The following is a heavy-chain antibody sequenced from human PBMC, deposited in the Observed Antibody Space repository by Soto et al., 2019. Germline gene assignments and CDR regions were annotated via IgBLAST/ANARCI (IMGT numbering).Heavy chain of an antibody. CDR3: ARGIGSSWYVGWFDP. J-gene: IGHJ5*02. Sequence: QVQLVQSGAEVKKPGASVKVSCKASGYTFTGYYMHWVRQAPGQGLEWMGWINPNSGGTNYAQKFQGRVTMTRDTSIRTAYTELRRLGSEDTAVYYCARGIGSSWYVGWFDPWGQGTLVTVSS. CDR1: GYTFTGYY. CDR2: INPNSGGT. V-gene: IGHV1-2*02. D-gene: IGHD6-13*01.